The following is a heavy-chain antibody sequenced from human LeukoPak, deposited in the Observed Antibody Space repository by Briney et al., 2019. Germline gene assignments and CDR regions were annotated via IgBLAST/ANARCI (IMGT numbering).Heavy chain of an antibody. CDR2: ISYDGSNK. CDR1: GFTFSSYA. Sequence: GGSLRLSCAASGFTFSSYAMSWVRQAPGEGLEWVAVISYDGSNKYYADSVKGRFTISRDNSKNTLYLQMDSLRAEDTAVYYCASLDSSGHFDYWGQGTLVTVSS. D-gene: IGHD3-22*01. V-gene: IGHV3-30*03. J-gene: IGHJ4*02. CDR3: ASLDSSGHFDY.